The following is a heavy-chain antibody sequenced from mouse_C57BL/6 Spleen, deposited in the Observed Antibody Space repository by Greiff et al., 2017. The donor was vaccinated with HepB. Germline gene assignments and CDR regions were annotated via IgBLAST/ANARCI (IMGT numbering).Heavy chain of an antibody. CDR3: ARERDYYGSSYGFDY. CDR2: IYPGDGDT. CDR1: GYAFSSSW. Sequence: VQLQQSGPELVKPGASVKISCKASGYAFSSSWMNWVKQRPGKGLEWIGRIYPGDGDTNYNGKFKGKATLTADKSSSTAYMQLSSLTSEDSAVYVCARERDYYGSSYGFDYWGQGTTLTVSS. D-gene: IGHD1-1*01. V-gene: IGHV1-82*01. J-gene: IGHJ2*01.